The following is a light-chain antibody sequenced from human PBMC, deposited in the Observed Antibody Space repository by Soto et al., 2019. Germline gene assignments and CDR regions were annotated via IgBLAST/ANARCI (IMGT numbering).Light chain of an antibody. CDR1: SGSVASNY. CDR3: QSYDSSNHVV. J-gene: IGLJ2*01. Sequence: NFMLTQPHSVSESPGKTVTISCTRSSGSVASNYVQWYQQRPGSSPTTMIYDDNQRPSGVPDRFSGSIDSSSNSASLTISGLKTEDAADYYCQSYDSSNHVVFGGGTKLTVL. CDR2: DDN. V-gene: IGLV6-57*01.